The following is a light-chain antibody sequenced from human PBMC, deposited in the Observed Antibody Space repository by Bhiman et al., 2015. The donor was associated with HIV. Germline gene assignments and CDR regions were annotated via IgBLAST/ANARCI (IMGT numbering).Light chain of an antibody. CDR1: SSDVGGYNY. Sequence: QSALTQPASVSGSPGQSITISCAGTSSDVGGYNYVSWYQQHPGKVPKLMIYDVSKRPSGVPDRFSGSKSGNTASLTVSGLQDEDEADYYCSSYGGTTNWGAFGGGTKLTVL. CDR2: DVS. V-gene: IGLV2-8*01. CDR3: SSYGGTTNWGA. J-gene: IGLJ2*01.